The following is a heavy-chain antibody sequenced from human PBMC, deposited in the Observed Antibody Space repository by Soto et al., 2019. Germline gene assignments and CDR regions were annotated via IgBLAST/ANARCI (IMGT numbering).Heavy chain of an antibody. V-gene: IGHV1-18*01. J-gene: IGHJ4*02. CDR1: GYIFTSQG. Sequence: QIQLVQSGAEVKKPGASVKVSCKASGYIFTSQGISWVRQAPGQGLEWMGWISTYNGNPNYAQQLQGRVTMTTNTSPTTAFLELRSLTSDDTAVYYCARGLTRALDYWGQGIPVIVSS. CDR2: ISTYNGNP. CDR3: ARGLTRALDY. D-gene: IGHD7-27*01.